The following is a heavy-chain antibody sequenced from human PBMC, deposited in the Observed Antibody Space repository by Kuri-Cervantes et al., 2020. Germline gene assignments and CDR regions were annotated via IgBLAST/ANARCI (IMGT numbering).Heavy chain of an antibody. V-gene: IGHV3-33*08. CDR2: IWYDGSNK. J-gene: IGHJ6*02. Sequence: GESLKISCAASGFTFDDYAMHWVRQAPGKGLEWVAVIWYDGSNKYYADSVKGRFTISRDNSKNTLYLQMNSLRAEDTAVYYCAYYYYGMDVWGQGTTVTVSS. CDR1: GFTFDDYA. CDR3: AYYYYGMDV.